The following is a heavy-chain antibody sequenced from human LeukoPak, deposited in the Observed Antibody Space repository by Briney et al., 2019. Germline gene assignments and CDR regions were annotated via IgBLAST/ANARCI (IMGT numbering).Heavy chain of an antibody. CDR1: GFTFSSYG. D-gene: IGHD6-6*01. J-gene: IGHJ4*02. V-gene: IGHV3-48*01. CDR2: ISSSSSSI. CDR3: ARGEIAALGERFNY. Sequence: PGGSLRLSCAASGFTFSSYGMNWVRQAPGKGLEWLSYISSSSSSIYYADSVKGRFTISRDNSKNTLYLQMNSLRAEDTAVYYCARGEIAALGERFNYWGQGTLVTVSS.